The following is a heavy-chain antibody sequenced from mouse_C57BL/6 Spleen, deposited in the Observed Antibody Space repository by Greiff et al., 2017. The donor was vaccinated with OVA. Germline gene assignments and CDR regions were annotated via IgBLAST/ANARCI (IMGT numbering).Heavy chain of an antibody. J-gene: IGHJ2*01. CDR1: GYTFTDYA. V-gene: IGHV1-67*01. D-gene: IGHD1-1*01. CDR2: ISTYYGDA. Sequence: VMLVESGPELVRPGVSVKISCKGSGYTFTDYAMHWVKQSHAKSLEWIGVISTYYGDASYNQKFKDKATMTVDKSSSTAYMELARLTSEDSAVYYGARNYYGRSPCYFDYWGQGTTLTGSS. CDR3: ARNYYGRSPCYFDY.